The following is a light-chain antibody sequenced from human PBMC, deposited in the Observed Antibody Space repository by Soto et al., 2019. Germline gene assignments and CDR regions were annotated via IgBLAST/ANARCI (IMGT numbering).Light chain of an antibody. V-gene: IGKV3-20*01. CDR3: QQYASSPQT. CDR1: QSFSSNY. J-gene: IGKJ1*01. CDR2: GAS. Sequence: IVLTQSAGTLSFSPGERATLSCRASQSFSSNYLAWYQQKPGQAPRLLIYGASSRATGIPDRFSGSGSGTDFTLTISRLEPEDFAVYYCQQYASSPQTFGQGTKVDI.